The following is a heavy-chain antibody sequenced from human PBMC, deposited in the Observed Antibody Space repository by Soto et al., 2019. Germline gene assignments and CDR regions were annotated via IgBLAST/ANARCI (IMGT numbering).Heavy chain of an antibody. V-gene: IGHV4-61*01. Sequence: SETLSLTCTVSGGSVSSGSYYWSWIRQPPGKGLEWIGYIYYSWSTNYNPSLKSRVTISVDTSRNQSSLKLSSVTDADTAVYSCARESIVGATGATLIRWQGNYYYGMDVWGQGTTVNVSS. J-gene: IGHJ6*02. CDR2: IYYSWST. CDR3: ARESIVGATGATLIRWQGNYYYGMDV. CDR1: GGSVSSGSYY. D-gene: IGHD1-26*01.